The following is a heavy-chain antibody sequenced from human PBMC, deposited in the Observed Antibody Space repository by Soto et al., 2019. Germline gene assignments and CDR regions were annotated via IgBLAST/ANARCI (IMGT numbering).Heavy chain of an antibody. CDR1: GFTFSSYA. V-gene: IGHV3-30-3*01. CDR2: ISYDGSNK. Sequence: GGSLRLSCAASGFTFSSYAMHWVRQAPGKGLEWVAVISYDGSNKYYADSVKGRFTISRDNSKNTLYLQMNSLRAEDTAVYYCAREKSTGTTSWFDYWGQGTLVTVSS. J-gene: IGHJ4*02. D-gene: IGHD1-7*01. CDR3: AREKSTGTTSWFDY.